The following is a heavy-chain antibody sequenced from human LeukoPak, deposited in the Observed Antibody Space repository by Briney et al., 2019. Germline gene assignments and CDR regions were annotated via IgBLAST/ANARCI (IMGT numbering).Heavy chain of an antibody. V-gene: IGHV3-23*01. CDR2: ISGSGGST. Sequence: GGSLRLSCAASGFPFSSYAMSWVRQAPGKGLEWVTLISGSGGSTYYADSVKGRFIISRDNSKNTLSLQMNSLRAEDTAVYYCAKRGYSSGWQFDYWGQGTLVTVSS. CDR3: AKRGYSSGWQFDY. D-gene: IGHD6-19*01. CDR1: GFPFSSYA. J-gene: IGHJ4*02.